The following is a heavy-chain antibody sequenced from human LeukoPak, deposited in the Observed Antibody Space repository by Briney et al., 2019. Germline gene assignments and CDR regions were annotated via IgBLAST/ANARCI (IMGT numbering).Heavy chain of an antibody. D-gene: IGHD3-10*01. V-gene: IGHV3-74*01. Sequence: GGSLRLSCAASGFTFSDYWIHWVRQAPGKGLVWVTRINADGSITNYADSVKGRFSISRDNAKNTLYLQMSSLRAEDTAVYYCARDRGPRTGFMVREAYDYWGQGTLVTVSS. CDR2: INADGSIT. J-gene: IGHJ4*02. CDR3: ARDRGPRTGFMVREAYDY. CDR1: GFTFSDYW.